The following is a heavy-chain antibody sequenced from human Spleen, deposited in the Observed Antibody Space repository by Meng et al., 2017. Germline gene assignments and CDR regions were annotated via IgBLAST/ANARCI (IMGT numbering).Heavy chain of an antibody. J-gene: IGHJ4*02. Sequence: QVELQQWGAGLLKSSETLSLPCVVSGGSFSDYYWSWTRQPPGKGLEWIGEINHRGNTNYNSFLESRVTISVDTSQNSLSLKLSSVTAADSAVYYCARGPTTVAHDFDYWGQGTLVTVSS. V-gene: IGHV4-34*01. CDR1: GGSFSDYY. D-gene: IGHD4-11*01. CDR2: INHRGNT. CDR3: ARGPTTVAHDFDY.